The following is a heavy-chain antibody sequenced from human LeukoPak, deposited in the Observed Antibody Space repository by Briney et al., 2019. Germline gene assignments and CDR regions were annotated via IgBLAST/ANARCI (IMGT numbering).Heavy chain of an antibody. CDR3: AKDFRSGYYSPIDP. CDR1: GFTFSSYG. CDR2: IRYDGSNK. J-gene: IGHJ5*02. Sequence: GGSLRLSCAASGFTFSSYGMHWVRQAPGKGLEWVAFIRYDGSNKYYADSVKGRFTISGDNSKNTLYLQMNSLRAEDTAVYYCAKDFRSGYYSPIDPWGQGTLVTVSS. V-gene: IGHV3-30*02. D-gene: IGHD3-3*01.